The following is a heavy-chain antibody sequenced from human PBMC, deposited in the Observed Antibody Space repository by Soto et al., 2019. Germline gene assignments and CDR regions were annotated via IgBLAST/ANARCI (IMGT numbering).Heavy chain of an antibody. V-gene: IGHV4-59*01. CDR1: GTSINSYY. Sequence: SETLSLTCSVSGTSINSYYWNWIRQPPGKGLEWIGFVFLSGRTNYNPSLKSRVTISVDTSKNQFSLKMTSVSAADTAVYYCASGYSSNWYESGKHKYAMDVWGQGTTVTVSS. J-gene: IGHJ6*02. CDR2: VFLSGRT. CDR3: ASGYSSNWYESGKHKYAMDV. D-gene: IGHD6-13*01.